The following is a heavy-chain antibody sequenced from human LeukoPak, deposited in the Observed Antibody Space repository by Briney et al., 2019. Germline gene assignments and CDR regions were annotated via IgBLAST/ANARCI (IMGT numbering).Heavy chain of an antibody. CDR2: LRGTAIPS. Sequence: QPGGSLRLYGAAYGFTFRNSALMWLPRGPGKGWEGLSTLRGTAIPSSTADSVRARLPFSRENPKNTLYLQMNSQRAEHTPVHYCPKGNYSSGWSYFDYWVHETLVTVSS. D-gene: IGHD6-19*01. CDR1: GFTFRNSA. J-gene: IGHJ4*01. V-gene: IGHV3-23*01. CDR3: PKGNYSSGWSYFDY.